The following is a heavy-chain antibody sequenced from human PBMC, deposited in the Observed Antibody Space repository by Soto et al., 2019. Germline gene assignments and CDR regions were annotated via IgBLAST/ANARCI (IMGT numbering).Heavy chain of an antibody. V-gene: IGHV4-31*03. Sequence: SETLSLTCTVSGGSISSGGYYWSWIRQHPGKGLEWTGYIYYSGSTYYNPSLKSRVTISVDTSKNQFSLKLSSVTAADTAVYYCAREDTAMVTFDYWGQGTLVTVSS. CDR1: GGSISSGGYY. J-gene: IGHJ4*02. CDR2: IYYSGST. D-gene: IGHD5-18*01. CDR3: AREDTAMVTFDY.